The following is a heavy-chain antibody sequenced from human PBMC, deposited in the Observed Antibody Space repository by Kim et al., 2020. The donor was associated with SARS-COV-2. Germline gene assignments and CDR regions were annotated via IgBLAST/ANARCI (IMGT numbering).Heavy chain of an antibody. V-gene: IGHV4-61*02. CDR2: IYTSGST. CDR1: GGSISSGSYY. CDR3: ARDSVGAIRGFDY. J-gene: IGHJ4*02. D-gene: IGHD1-26*01. Sequence: SETLSLTCTVSGGSISSGSYYWSWIRQPAGKGLEWIGRIYTSGSTNYNPSLKSRVTISVDTSKNQFSLKLSSVTAADTAVYYCARDSVGAIRGFDYWGQGTLVTVSS.